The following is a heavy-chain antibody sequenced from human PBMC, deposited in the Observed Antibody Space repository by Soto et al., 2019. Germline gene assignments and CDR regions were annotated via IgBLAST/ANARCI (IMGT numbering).Heavy chain of an antibody. D-gene: IGHD2-15*01. CDR1: GFTFSRNT. CDR2: ITSSGSYV. Sequence: GGSLRLSCVTSGFTFSRNTMNWVRQAPGKGLEWVASITSSGSYVYYADSVKGRFSASRDNAKNSLYLQINSLRAEDTAVYFCARDCSGGSCYPGMDVWGQGTTVTVSS. J-gene: IGHJ6*02. CDR3: ARDCSGGSCYPGMDV. V-gene: IGHV3-21*01.